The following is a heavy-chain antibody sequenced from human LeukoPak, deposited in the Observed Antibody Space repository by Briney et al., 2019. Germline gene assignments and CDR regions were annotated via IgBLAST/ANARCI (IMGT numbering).Heavy chain of an antibody. J-gene: IGHJ4*02. V-gene: IGHV3-30*02. Sequence: PGGSLRLSCAASGFTFSSYGMHWVRQAPGKGLEWVSFIRYDGSNEYYADSVRGRFTISRDNSKNTLYLQMNSLKAEDTAVYYCARVEGIAARTASPFDYWGQGTLVTVSS. CDR2: IRYDGSNE. D-gene: IGHD6-6*01. CDR1: GFTFSSYG. CDR3: ARVEGIAARTASPFDY.